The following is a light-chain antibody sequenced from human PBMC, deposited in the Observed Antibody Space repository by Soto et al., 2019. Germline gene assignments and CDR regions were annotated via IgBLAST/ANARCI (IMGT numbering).Light chain of an antibody. CDR1: SSDVGGYNF. CDR2: EVT. CDR3: SSYAGSKNRYV. V-gene: IGLV2-8*01. Sequence: QSALTQPPSASGSRGQSVTISCTGTSSDVGGYNFASWYQQHPGKAPKVILYEVTKRPSGVPDRFSGSKSGNTASLTVSGLQTEDEAHYYCSSYAGSKNRYVFGTGTKVTVL. J-gene: IGLJ1*01.